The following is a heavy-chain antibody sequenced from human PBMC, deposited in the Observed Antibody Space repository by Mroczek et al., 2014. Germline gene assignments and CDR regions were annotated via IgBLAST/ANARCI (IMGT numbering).Heavy chain of an antibody. CDR3: ARDVCSSTSCYHWFDP. Sequence: QVQLQQWGPGLVKPSQTLSLTCTVSGGSISSGGYYWSWIRQHPGKGLEWIGYIYYSGSTYYNPSLKSRVTISVDTSKNQFSLKLSSVTAADTAVYYCARDVCSSTSCYHWFDPWGQGTLVTVSS. J-gene: IGHJ5*02. V-gene: IGHV4-31*03. CDR2: IYYSGST. CDR1: GGSISSGGYY. D-gene: IGHD2-2*01.